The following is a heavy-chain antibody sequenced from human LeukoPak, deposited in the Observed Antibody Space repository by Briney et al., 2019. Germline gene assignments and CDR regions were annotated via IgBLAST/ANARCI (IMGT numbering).Heavy chain of an antibody. Sequence: PGGSLRLSCAASGFTFSSYAMSWVRQAPGKGLEWVSAISGSGGSTYYADSVKGRFTISRDNSKNTLYLQMNSLRAEDKAVYDCAKGSGYSYGYGFDYWGQGTLVTASS. J-gene: IGHJ4*02. D-gene: IGHD5-18*01. V-gene: IGHV3-23*01. CDR3: AKGSGYSYGYGFDY. CDR2: ISGSGGST. CDR1: GFTFSSYA.